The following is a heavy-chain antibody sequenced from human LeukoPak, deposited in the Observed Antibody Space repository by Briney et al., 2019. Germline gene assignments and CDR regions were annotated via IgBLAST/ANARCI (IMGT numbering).Heavy chain of an antibody. CDR1: GFAFGSYS. Sequence: GGSLRLSCAASGFAFGSYSINWVRQAPGKGLEWVSSITSRSTYINYADSAKGRFTISRDNAQNSLYLQMNSLRAEDTAVYYCARVLLGATTINSHYYYMDVWGKGTTVTVSS. CDR3: ARVLLGATTINSHYYYMDV. V-gene: IGHV3-21*01. D-gene: IGHD1-26*01. J-gene: IGHJ6*03. CDR2: ITSRSTYI.